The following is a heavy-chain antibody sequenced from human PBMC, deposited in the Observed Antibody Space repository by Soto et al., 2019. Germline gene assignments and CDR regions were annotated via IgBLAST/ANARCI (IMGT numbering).Heavy chain of an antibody. CDR2: IIPIFGTA. J-gene: IGHJ3*02. Sequence: SVKVSCKASGVTFSSYAISWVRQAPGQGLEWMGGIIPIFGTANYAQKFQGRVTITADESTSTAYMELSSLRSEDTAVYYCARDLYYDSSGSVNAFDIWGQGTMVTVSS. V-gene: IGHV1-69*13. CDR3: ARDLYYDSSGSVNAFDI. D-gene: IGHD3-22*01. CDR1: GVTFSSYA.